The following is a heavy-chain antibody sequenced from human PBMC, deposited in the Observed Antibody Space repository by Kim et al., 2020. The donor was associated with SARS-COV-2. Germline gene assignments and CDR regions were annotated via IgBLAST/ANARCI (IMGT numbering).Heavy chain of an antibody. J-gene: IGHJ4*02. CDR2: INWAGTRT. CDR1: GFTFSTSP. Sequence: GGSLRLSCVASGFTFSTSPMGWVRQALCEGLEWVARINWAGTRTYYADSVKGRVTMSSDKSKNTVYLHMNSLRVEVTAVYYCAKGVTNSGFDYWGQGAQV. CDR3: AKGVTNSGFDY. V-gene: IGHV3-23*01. D-gene: IGHD4-17*01.